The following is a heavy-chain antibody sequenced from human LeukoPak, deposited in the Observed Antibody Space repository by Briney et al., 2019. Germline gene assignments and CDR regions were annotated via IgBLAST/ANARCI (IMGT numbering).Heavy chain of an antibody. CDR3: ARISGHDYYNWFDP. CDR2: TYYRSKWYN. J-gene: IGHJ5*02. D-gene: IGHD5-12*01. V-gene: IGHV6-1*01. CDR1: GDSVSSNSAA. Sequence: QTLSLTCAISGDSVSSNSAAWNWIRQSPSRGLEWLGRTYYRSKWYNDYAVSVKSRITINPDTSKNQFSLQLNSVTPKDTAVYYCARISGHDYYNWFDPWGQGTLVTVSS.